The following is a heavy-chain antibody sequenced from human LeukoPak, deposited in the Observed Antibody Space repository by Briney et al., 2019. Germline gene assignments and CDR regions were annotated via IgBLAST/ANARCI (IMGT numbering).Heavy chain of an antibody. Sequence: EASVKVSCKTSGYTFASYGISWVRQAPGQGLEWMGWISGYNGNTKYAQKFQGRVTMTTDTSTSTAYMELRSLRYDDTAVYYCAKERARRFGELSAFGYWGQGTLVTVSS. V-gene: IGHV1-18*01. D-gene: IGHD3-10*01. J-gene: IGHJ4*02. CDR2: ISGYNGNT. CDR1: GYTFASYG. CDR3: AKERARRFGELSAFGY.